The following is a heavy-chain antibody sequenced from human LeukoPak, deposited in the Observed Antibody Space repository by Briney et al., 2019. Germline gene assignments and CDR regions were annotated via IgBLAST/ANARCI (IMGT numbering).Heavy chain of an antibody. CDR1: GFTFSSYA. CDR2: ISYDGSNK. CDR3: ARDYPPY. Sequence: GGSLRLSCAASGFTFSSYAMHWVRQAPGKGLEWVAVISYDGSNKYYADSVKGRFTISRDNTKNTLYLQMNSLSAEDTALYYCARDYPPYWGQGTLVTVSA. J-gene: IGHJ4*02. V-gene: IGHV3-30-3*01.